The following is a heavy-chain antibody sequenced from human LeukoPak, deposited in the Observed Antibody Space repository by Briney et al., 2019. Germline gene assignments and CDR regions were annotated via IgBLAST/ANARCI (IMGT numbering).Heavy chain of an antibody. V-gene: IGHV4-61*02. J-gene: IGHJ5*01. CDR3: ARGDSLNYDFWSGPNWFDP. CDR1: GGSISSGNYY. Sequence: SQTLSLTCTVSGGSISSGNYYWTWIRQPAGKGLEWIGRISTSGSTNYNPSLKSRVTISVDTSKNQFSLKLNSVTAADTAVYYCARGDSLNYDFWSGPNWFDPWGQATLLTVSS. D-gene: IGHD3-3*01. CDR2: ISTSGST.